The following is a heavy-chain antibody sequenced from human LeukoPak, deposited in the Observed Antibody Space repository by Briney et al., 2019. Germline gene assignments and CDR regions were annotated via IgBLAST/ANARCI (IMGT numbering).Heavy chain of an antibody. Sequence: GGSLRLSCAASGFTFYNAWMTWVRQAPGKGLEWVGRMKSNRDGGTSDYAAPVKGRFTISRDDSKNTLYLHMNSLRAEDTAVYYCTTLSNDVLYWGQGTLVTVS. CDR1: GFTFYNAW. CDR2: MKSNRDGGTS. D-gene: IGHD4-11*01. V-gene: IGHV3-15*01. CDR3: TTLSNDVLY. J-gene: IGHJ4*02.